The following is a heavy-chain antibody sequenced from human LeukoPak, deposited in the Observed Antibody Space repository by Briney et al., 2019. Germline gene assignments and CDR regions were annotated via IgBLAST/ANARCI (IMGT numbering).Heavy chain of an antibody. J-gene: IGHJ5*02. CDR1: GGSISSHS. V-gene: IGHV4-59*11. CDR2: IYHSGSA. D-gene: IGHD3-3*01. CDR3: ARRWTTSDYYTVLDP. Sequence: PSETLSLTCSVSGGSISSHSWSWIRQPPGKELEWIAYIYHSGSADYNPSLKSRVTISVDTSKNEVSLKLRSVTAADTAVYFCARRWTTSDYYTVLDPWGQGTPVTVSS.